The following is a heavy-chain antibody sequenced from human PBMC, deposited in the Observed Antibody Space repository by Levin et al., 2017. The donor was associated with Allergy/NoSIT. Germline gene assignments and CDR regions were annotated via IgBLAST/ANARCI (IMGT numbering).Heavy chain of an antibody. V-gene: IGHV1-18*01. Sequence: PGGSLRLSCKASGYTFTSYGISWVRQAPGQGLEWMGWISAYNGNTNYAQKLQGRVTMTTDTSTSTAYMELRSLRSDDTAVYYCARESPPRLVIPLGGYYGMDVWGQGTTVTVSS. CDR3: ARESPPRLVIPLGGYYGMDV. CDR2: ISAYNGNT. CDR1: GYTFTSYG. J-gene: IGHJ6*02. D-gene: IGHD3-9*01.